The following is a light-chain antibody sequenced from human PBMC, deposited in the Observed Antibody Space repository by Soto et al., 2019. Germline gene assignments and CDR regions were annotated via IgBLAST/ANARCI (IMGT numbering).Light chain of an antibody. Sequence: DIQLTQPPSSVSASVGDRVTITYRASQDISSWLAWYQQKPGKAPKLLIYAASSLQSGVPSRFSGSASGTDFTLTINTLQPENFATYYCQQTSSFPLNFGGGTKVDSK. CDR1: QDISSW. J-gene: IGKJ4*01. CDR2: AAS. V-gene: IGKV1-12*01. CDR3: QQTSSFPLN.